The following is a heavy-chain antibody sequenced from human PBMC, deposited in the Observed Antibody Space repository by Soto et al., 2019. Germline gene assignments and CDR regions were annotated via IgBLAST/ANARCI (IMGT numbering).Heavy chain of an antibody. V-gene: IGHV4-59*01. CDR2: IYYSVST. Sequence: SGTLENSSTVSHGSINSYYWCWIRQPPGMGLDWIGYIYYSVSTNYNPSLKSRVTISVDTSKNQFSLKLSSVTAADTAVYYCARDGSGYDSSGFYLYEAFDISVQGTMVT. CDR3: ARDGSGYDSSGFYLYEAFDI. J-gene: IGHJ3*02. CDR1: HGSINSYY. D-gene: IGHD3-22*01.